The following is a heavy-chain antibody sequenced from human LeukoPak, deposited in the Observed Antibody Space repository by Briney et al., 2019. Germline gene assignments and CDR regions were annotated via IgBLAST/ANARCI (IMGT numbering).Heavy chain of an antibody. CDR2: VKEDGSKR. J-gene: IGHJ4*02. V-gene: IGHV3-7*01. D-gene: IGHD5-24*01. Sequence: GGSLRLSCAASGFTFSTYWMSWVRQAPGKGLEWVASVKEDGSKREYVDSVKGRFTISRDNAKNSVYLQMNTLRAEDTAVYYCARWRGVQSEFVYWGQGALVTVSS. CDR3: ARWRGVQSEFVY. CDR1: GFTFSTYW.